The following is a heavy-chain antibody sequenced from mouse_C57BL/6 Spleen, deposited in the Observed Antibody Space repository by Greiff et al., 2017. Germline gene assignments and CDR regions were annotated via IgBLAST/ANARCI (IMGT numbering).Heavy chain of an antibody. V-gene: IGHV5-17*01. J-gene: IGHJ4*01. Sequence: EVMLVESGGGLVKPGGSLTLSCAASGFTFSDYGMHWVRQAPEKGLEWVAYISSGSSTIYYADTVKGRFTISRDNAKKTLFLQMTSLRSEDTAMYYWARGGLRQGRIYAMDYWGQGTSVTVSS. D-gene: IGHD2-4*01. CDR1: GFTFSDYG. CDR2: ISSGSSTI. CDR3: ARGGLRQGRIYAMDY.